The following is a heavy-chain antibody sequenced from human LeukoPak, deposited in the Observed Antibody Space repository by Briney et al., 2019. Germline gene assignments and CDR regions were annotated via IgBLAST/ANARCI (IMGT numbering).Heavy chain of an antibody. CDR2: ISSSSSYI. CDR3: ARVPNPSHYDYVWGSYRSNWFDP. CDR1: GFTFSSYS. D-gene: IGHD3-16*02. V-gene: IGHV3-21*01. J-gene: IGHJ5*02. Sequence: GGSLRLSCAASGFTFSSYSMNWVRQAPGKGLEWVSSISSSSSYIYYADSVKGRFTISRDNAKNSLYLQMNSLRAEDTAVYYCARVPNPSHYDYVWGSYRSNWFDPWGQGTLVTVSS.